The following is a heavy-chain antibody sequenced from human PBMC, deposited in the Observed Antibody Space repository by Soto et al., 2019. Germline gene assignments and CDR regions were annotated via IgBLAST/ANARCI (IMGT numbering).Heavy chain of an antibody. D-gene: IGHD4-17*01. V-gene: IGHV4-31*03. Sequence: QVQLQESGPGLVKPSQTLSLTCTVSGGSISSGGYYWSWIRQHPGKGLEWIGYIYYSGSTYYNPSLKSRVTISVDTSKNQFSLKLSSVTAADTAVYYCARDRQVGPDYGDYGVPGGHTDYWGQGTLVTVSS. CDR1: GGSISSGGYY. CDR3: ARDRQVGPDYGDYGVPGGHTDY. CDR2: IYYSGST. J-gene: IGHJ4*02.